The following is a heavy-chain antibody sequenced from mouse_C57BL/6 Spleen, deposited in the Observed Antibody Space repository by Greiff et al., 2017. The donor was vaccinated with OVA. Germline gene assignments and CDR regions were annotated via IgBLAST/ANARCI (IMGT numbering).Heavy chain of an antibody. D-gene: IGHD2-4*01. V-gene: IGHV1-54*01. CDR1: GYAFTNYL. CDR3: ARRGYDYERAMDY. Sequence: QVQLQQSGAELVRPGTSVKVSCKASGYAFTNYLLEWVKQRPGQGLEWIGVINPGSGGTNYNEKFKGKATLTADKSSSPAYMQLSSLTSEDSAVYFCARRGYDYERAMDYWGQGTSVTVSS. CDR2: INPGSGGT. J-gene: IGHJ4*01.